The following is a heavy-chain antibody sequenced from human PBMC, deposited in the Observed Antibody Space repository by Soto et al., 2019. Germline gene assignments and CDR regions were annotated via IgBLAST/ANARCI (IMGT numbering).Heavy chain of an antibody. Sequence: SETLSLTCTVSGGSISSYYWSWIRQPPGKGLEWIGYIYYSGSTNYNPSLKSRVTISVDTSKNQFSLKLSSVTAADTAVYYCAREAGTTVNDAFDIWGQGTMVTVSS. CDR1: GGSISSYY. CDR3: AREAGTTVNDAFDI. D-gene: IGHD1-1*01. V-gene: IGHV4-59*01. CDR2: IYYSGST. J-gene: IGHJ3*02.